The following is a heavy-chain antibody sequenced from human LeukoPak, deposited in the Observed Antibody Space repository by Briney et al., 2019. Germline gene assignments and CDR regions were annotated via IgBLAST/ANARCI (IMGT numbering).Heavy chain of an antibody. V-gene: IGHV3-23*01. CDR1: GFTFSSYD. Sequence: GGSLRLSCEASGFTFSSYDMNWVRQAPGKGLEWVSVISGSGGSTDYADSVKGRFSISRDNSKNTLYLQMNSLRAEDTAVYYCAKLRWLAHGLIDYWGQGTLVTVSS. CDR2: ISGSGGST. D-gene: IGHD6-19*01. J-gene: IGHJ4*02. CDR3: AKLRWLAHGLIDY.